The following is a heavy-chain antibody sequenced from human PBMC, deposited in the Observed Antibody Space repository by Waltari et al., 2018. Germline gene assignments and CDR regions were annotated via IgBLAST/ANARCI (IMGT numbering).Heavy chain of an antibody. CDR1: GGSITSLNW. Sequence: QVQLQESGPGLVKPSGTLSLTCAVSGGSITSLNWWTWVRQPPGKGLECIGEIFHTEATSYNPSLKSRLTISVDKSKNQFSLKLSSVTVADTAVYYCVRAGYCSRSGCQTWAWDWGQGTLVTVSS. CDR3: VRAGYCSRSGCQTWAWD. CDR2: IFHTEAT. D-gene: IGHD2-2*01. J-gene: IGHJ4*02. V-gene: IGHV4-4*02.